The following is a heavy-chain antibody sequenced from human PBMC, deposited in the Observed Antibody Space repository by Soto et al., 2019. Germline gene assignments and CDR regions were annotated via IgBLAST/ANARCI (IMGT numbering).Heavy chain of an antibody. CDR2: ISAYNGNT. V-gene: IGHV1-18*01. J-gene: IGHJ6*02. Sequence: QVQLVQSGAEVKKPGASVKVSCKASGYTFTSYGISWVRQAPGQGLEWMGWISAYNGNTNYAQKLQGRVTMTTDTSTSTAYMELRSLRSDDTAVYYCARDALAYGDYAWYYAMDVWGQGTTVTVSS. CDR3: ARDALAYGDYAWYYAMDV. CDR1: GYTFTSYG. D-gene: IGHD4-17*01.